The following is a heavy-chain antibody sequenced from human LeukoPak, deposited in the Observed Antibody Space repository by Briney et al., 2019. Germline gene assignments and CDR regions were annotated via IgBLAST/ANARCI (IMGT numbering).Heavy chain of an antibody. J-gene: IGHJ5*02. D-gene: IGHD6-19*01. CDR1: GYTFTSYG. V-gene: IGHV1-18*04. CDR2: ISAYNGNT. Sequence: GASVKVSCKASGYTFTSYGISWVRQAPGQGLEWMGWISAYNGNTNYAQKLQGRVTMTTDTSTSTAYMELRSLRSDDTAVYYCARDASPWLVSFIWFDPWGQVTLVTVSS. CDR3: ARDASPWLVSFIWFDP.